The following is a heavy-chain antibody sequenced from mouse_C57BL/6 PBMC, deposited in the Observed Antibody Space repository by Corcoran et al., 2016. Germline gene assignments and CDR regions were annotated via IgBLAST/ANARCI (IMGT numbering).Heavy chain of an antibody. CDR1: GINIKNTY. V-gene: IGHV14-3*01. D-gene: IGHD1-1*01. Sequence: EVQLQQSVAELVRPGASVKLSCTASGINIKNTYMHWVKQRPEQGLEWIGRIDPANGNTKYDPKFQGKATITADTSSNTAYLQLSSLTSEDTAIYYCARYDYSGSSSAMDYCSQGISVTLPS. CDR3: ARYDYSGSSSAMDY. J-gene: IGHJ4*01. CDR2: IDPANGNT.